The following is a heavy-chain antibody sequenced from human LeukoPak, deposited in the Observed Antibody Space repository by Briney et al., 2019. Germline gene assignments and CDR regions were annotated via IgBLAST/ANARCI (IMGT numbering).Heavy chain of an antibody. CDR2: INHSGST. Sequence: SETLSLTCAVYGGSFSGYYWSWIRQPPGKGLEWIGEINHSGSTNYNPSLKSRVTISVDTSKNQFSLKLSSVTAADTAVYYCARRAVRYDSSGPYFDYWGQGTLVTVSS. CDR1: GGSFSGYY. D-gene: IGHD3-22*01. J-gene: IGHJ4*02. V-gene: IGHV4-34*01. CDR3: ARRAVRYDSSGPYFDY.